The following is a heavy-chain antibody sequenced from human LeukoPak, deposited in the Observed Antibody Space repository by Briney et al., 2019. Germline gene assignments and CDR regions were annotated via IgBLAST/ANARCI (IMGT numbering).Heavy chain of an antibody. Sequence: ASVKVSCKASGYTFTGYYMHWVRQAPGQGLEWMGWINPNSGGTNYAQKFQGRVTMTRDTSISTAYMELSRLRSDDTAVYYCARDHEPTSDWLTGDWFDPWGQGTLVTVSS. CDR1: GYTFTGYY. CDR2: INPNSGGT. CDR3: ARDHEPTSDWLTGDWFDP. V-gene: IGHV1-2*02. D-gene: IGHD3-9*01. J-gene: IGHJ5*02.